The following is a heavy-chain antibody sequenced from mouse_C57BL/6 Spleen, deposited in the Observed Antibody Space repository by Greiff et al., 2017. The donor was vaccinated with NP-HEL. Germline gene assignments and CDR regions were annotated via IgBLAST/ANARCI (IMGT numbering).Heavy chain of an antibody. CDR1: GYAFSSYW. J-gene: IGHJ2*01. CDR2: IYPGDGDT. V-gene: IGHV1-80*01. CDR3: ARNYGTLFDY. Sequence: VQLQQSGASVKISCKASGYAFSSYWMNWVKQRPGKGLEWIGQIYPGDGDTNYNGKFKGKATLTADKSSSTAYMQLSSLTSEDSAVYFCARNYGTLFDYWGQGTTLTVSS. D-gene: IGHD1-1*01.